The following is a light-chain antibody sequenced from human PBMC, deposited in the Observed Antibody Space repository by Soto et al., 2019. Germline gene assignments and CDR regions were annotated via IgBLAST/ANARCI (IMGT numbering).Light chain of an antibody. Sequence: EIVLTQSPGTLSLSPGERATLSCRASQSVSSSYLAWYQQKPCQAPRPLIYGASSRATGIPDRFSGSGSGTDFTLTISRLEPEDFAVYYCQQYGSSLITFGQGTRLEIK. J-gene: IGKJ5*01. CDR3: QQYGSSLIT. V-gene: IGKV3-20*01. CDR1: QSVSSSY. CDR2: GAS.